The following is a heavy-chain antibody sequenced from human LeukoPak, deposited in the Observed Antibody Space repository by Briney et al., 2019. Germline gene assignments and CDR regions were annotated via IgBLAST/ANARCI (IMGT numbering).Heavy chain of an antibody. CDR2: IYYTGST. CDR3: ARGSKAAPGTFDY. Sequence: SETLSLTCTVSGGSISSYYWSWIRQPPGKGLEWIGYIYYTGSTDYNPSLKSRAAISVDTSKNQFSLKLGSVTAADTAVYYCARGSKAAPGTFDYWGQGTLVTVSS. CDR1: GGSISSYY. J-gene: IGHJ4*02. D-gene: IGHD6-13*01. V-gene: IGHV4-59*01.